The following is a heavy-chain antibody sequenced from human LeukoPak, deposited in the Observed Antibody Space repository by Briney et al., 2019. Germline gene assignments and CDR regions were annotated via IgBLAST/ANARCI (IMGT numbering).Heavy chain of an antibody. CDR2: INQDGSAK. CDR3: ATIYLDY. V-gene: IGHV3-7*01. CDR1: GFIFSTYT. Sequence: GGSLRLSCAASGFIFSTYTVSWVRQAPGKGLKYVASINQDGSAKYYVDSVKGRFTISRDNAKKSLYLQMNSPIAEDTTVYYCATIYLDYWGQGTLVTVSS. J-gene: IGHJ4*02.